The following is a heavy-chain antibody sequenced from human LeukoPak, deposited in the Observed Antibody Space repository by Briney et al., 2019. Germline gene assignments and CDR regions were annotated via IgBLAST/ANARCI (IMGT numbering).Heavy chain of an antibody. CDR1: GGSISSSSYY. V-gene: IGHV4-39*07. CDR3: ATGYCSGGSCYGHYFDY. D-gene: IGHD2-15*01. CDR2: IYYSGST. J-gene: IGHJ4*02. Sequence: SETLSLTCTVSGGSISSSSYYWGWIRQPPGKGLEWIGGIYYSGSTYYNPSLKSRVTISVDTSKNQFSLKLSSVTAADTAVYYCATGYCSGGSCYGHYFDYWGQGTLVTVSS.